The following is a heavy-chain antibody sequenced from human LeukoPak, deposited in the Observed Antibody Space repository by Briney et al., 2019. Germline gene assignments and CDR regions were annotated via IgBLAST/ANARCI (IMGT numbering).Heavy chain of an antibody. Sequence: NPSETLSLTCTVSGSSISDLYWSWIRQPPGKGLEWIGYIYYTGGTNYNPSLKSRVTVSIDTSKNQFSLKLSSVTAADTAVYYCATSSRNTYGYPTYYYGVDVWGQGTTVTVSS. V-gene: IGHV4-59*11. J-gene: IGHJ6*02. CDR2: IYYTGGT. D-gene: IGHD5-18*01. CDR1: GSSISDLY. CDR3: ATSSRNTYGYPTYYYGVDV.